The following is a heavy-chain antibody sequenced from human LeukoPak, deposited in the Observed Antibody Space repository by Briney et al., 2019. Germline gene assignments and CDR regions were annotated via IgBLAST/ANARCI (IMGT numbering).Heavy chain of an antibody. V-gene: IGHV2-5*02. J-gene: IGHJ4*02. D-gene: IGHD6-19*01. CDR2: IYWDDVE. Sequence: WIRQPPGKALEWLALIYWDDVERYSPSLKSRLAISKDTSKNQVVLTMTNMDPVDTGTYYCAHRAKYSSGWFPFGYWGQGTLVTVSS. CDR3: AHRAKYSSGWFPFGY.